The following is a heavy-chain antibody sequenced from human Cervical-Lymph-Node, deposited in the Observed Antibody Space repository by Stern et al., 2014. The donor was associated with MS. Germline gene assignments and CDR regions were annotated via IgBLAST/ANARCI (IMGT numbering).Heavy chain of an antibody. CDR3: AKDEARSPNTTCTNGVCPYYYYYGMDV. J-gene: IGHJ6*02. CDR1: GFTFDDYA. D-gene: IGHD2-8*01. V-gene: IGHV3-9*01. Sequence: QLVESGGGLVQPGRSLRLSCAASGFTFDDYAMHWVRQAPGKGLEWVSGISWNSGSIGYADSVKGRFTISRDNAKNSLYLQMNSLRAEDTALYYCAKDEARSPNTTCTNGVCPYYYYYGMDVWGQGTTVTVSS. CDR2: ISWNSGSI.